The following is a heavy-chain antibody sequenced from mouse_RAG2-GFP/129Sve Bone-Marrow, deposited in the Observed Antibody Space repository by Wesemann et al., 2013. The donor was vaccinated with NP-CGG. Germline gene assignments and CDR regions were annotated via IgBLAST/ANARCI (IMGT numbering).Heavy chain of an antibody. V-gene: IGHV1-9*01. Sequence: CIGEILPGSGSTNYNEKFKGKATFTADTSSNTAYMQLSSLTSEDSAVYYCARGLWDVWLAYWGQGTLVTVSA. CDR2: ILPGSGST. CDR3: ARGLWDVWLAY. J-gene: IGHJ3*01. D-gene: IGHD6-5*01.